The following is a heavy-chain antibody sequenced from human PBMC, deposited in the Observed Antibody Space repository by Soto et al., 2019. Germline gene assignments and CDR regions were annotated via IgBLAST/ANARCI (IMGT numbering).Heavy chain of an antibody. CDR1: GGTFSSYA. Sequence: ASVKVSCKSCGGTFSSYAISWVRQAPGQGLEWMGGIIPIFGTANYAQKFQGRVTITADKSTSTAYMELSSLRSEDTAVYYCASGQQKLVLFYYYYGMDVWGHGTTVTVSS. J-gene: IGHJ6*02. V-gene: IGHV1-69*06. CDR2: IIPIFGTA. D-gene: IGHD6-13*01. CDR3: ASGQQKLVLFYYYYGMDV.